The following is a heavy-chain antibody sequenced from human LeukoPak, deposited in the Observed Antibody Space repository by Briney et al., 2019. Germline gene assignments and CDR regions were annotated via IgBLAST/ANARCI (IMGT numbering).Heavy chain of an antibody. Sequence: GASVKVSCKAFGYTFTSNYMHWVRQAPGQGPEWMGVISPSGGSTTYAQKFQGRVTMTRDTSITTAYMELSSLRSEDTAVYYCARSGFGSGISFDLWGQGTLVTVSS. CDR1: GYTFTSNY. CDR3: ARSGFGSGISFDL. J-gene: IGHJ5*02. V-gene: IGHV1-46*01. CDR2: ISPSGGST. D-gene: IGHD3-10*01.